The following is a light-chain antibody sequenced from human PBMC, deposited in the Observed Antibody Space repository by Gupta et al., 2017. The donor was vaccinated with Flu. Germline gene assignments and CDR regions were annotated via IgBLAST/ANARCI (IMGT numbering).Light chain of an antibody. CDR3: QHYNSSFWT. Sequence: PSTLSVSVGDRVTITCRASQSISKCLVWYQQKPGKAPKFLIYKASILESGVPLRFSGSGSGTEFTLTISSLQPDDFATYYCQHYNSSFWTFGQGTKVEIK. J-gene: IGKJ1*01. CDR1: QSISKC. V-gene: IGKV1-5*03. CDR2: KAS.